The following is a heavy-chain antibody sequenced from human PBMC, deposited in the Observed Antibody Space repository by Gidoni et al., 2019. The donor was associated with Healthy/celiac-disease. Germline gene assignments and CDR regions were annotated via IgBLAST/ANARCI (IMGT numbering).Heavy chain of an antibody. CDR3: ARDALGITIFGVEEGVYFDY. J-gene: IGHJ4*02. CDR2: IWYDGSNK. Sequence: QVQLVESGGGVVQPGRSLRLSCAASGFHFRSYGMHWGRQSPGKGLEWVAVIWYDGSNKYYADSVKGRFTISRDNSKNTLYLQMNSLRAEDTAVYYCARDALGITIFGVEEGVYFDYWGQGTLVTVSS. V-gene: IGHV3-33*01. D-gene: IGHD3-3*01. CDR1: GFHFRSYG.